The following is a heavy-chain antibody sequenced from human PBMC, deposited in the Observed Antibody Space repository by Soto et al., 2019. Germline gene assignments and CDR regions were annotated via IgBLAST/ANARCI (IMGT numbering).Heavy chain of an antibody. CDR3: ARDGFGYCSGGSCYPKNIYYYYYYMDV. V-gene: IGHV3-7*01. CDR1: GFTFSSYW. CDR2: IKQDGSEK. D-gene: IGHD2-15*01. Sequence: GGSLRLSCAASGFTFSSYWMSWVRQAPGKGLEWVANIKQDGSEKYYVDSVKGRFTISRDNAKNSLYLQMNSLRAEDTAVYYCARDGFGYCSGGSCYPKNIYYYYYYMDVWGKGTTVTVSS. J-gene: IGHJ6*03.